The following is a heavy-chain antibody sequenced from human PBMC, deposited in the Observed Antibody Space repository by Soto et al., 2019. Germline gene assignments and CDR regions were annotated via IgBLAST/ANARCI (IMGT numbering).Heavy chain of an antibody. D-gene: IGHD3-10*01. CDR1: GYTFTTYG. V-gene: IGHV1-18*01. J-gene: IGHJ3*02. Sequence: GASVKVSCKASGYTFTTYGITWVRQAPGQGLEWMGWISAYNGNTNYAQKLQGRVTMTTDTSKNQFSLKLSPVTAADTAVYYCARVWGGAFDIWGQGTMVTV. CDR2: ISAYNGNT. CDR3: ARVWGGAFDI.